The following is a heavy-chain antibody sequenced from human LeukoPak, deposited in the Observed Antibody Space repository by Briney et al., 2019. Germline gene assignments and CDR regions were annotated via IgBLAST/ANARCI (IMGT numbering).Heavy chain of an antibody. CDR3: AKGPFRPPQWPGG. D-gene: IGHD6-19*01. CDR2: ITGSGGSSGST. V-gene: IGHV3-23*01. Sequence: GGSLRLSCAASGFTFSSYAMSWVRQAPGKGLEWVSAITGSGGSSGSTYYADSVKGRFTISRDNSKNTLYLQMNCLRAEDTAVYYCAKGPFRPPQWPGGWGQGTLVTVSS. J-gene: IGHJ4*02. CDR1: GFTFSSYA.